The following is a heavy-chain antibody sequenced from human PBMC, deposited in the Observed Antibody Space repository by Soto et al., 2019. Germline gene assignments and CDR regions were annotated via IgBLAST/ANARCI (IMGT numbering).Heavy chain of an antibody. CDR2: ISYDGAVQ. CDR1: GFPFSDYG. V-gene: IGHV3-30*18. Sequence: GGSLRLSCAVSGFPFSDYGMHWVRQAPGEGLEWVAVISYDGAVQYYAASVQGRFSISRDNSRKILSLEMNSLRAEDTAIYYCVKDQGDGTCCGGFDIWGQGTMVTVSS. J-gene: IGHJ3*02. CDR3: VKDQGDGTCCGGFDI. D-gene: IGHD2-21*01.